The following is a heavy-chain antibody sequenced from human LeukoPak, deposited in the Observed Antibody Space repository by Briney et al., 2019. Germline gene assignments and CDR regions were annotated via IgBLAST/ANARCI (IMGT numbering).Heavy chain of an antibody. Sequence: SETLSLTCTVSGGSISSYYWSWIRQPPGKGLEWIGYIYYSGSTNYNPSLKSRVTISVDTSENQFSLKLSSVTAADTAVYYCARERLTMVRGVIGYYYYGMDVWGQGTTVTVSS. J-gene: IGHJ6*02. CDR3: ARERLTMVRGVIGYYYYGMDV. CDR1: GGSISSYY. D-gene: IGHD3-10*01. V-gene: IGHV4-59*01. CDR2: IYYSGST.